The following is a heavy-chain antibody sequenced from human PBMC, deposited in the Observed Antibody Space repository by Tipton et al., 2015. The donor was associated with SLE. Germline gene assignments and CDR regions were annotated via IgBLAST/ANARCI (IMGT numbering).Heavy chain of an antibody. CDR3: ARAFYYDFWISSYNEKGARSYYFDY. V-gene: IGHV4-38-2*02. CDR2: INHGGDK. J-gene: IGHJ4*02. CDR1: GYSISISYY. Sequence: TLSLTCTVSGYSISISYYWGWIRQSPGKGLEWIGNINHGGDKYHSLSLKSRVTISVDMSKNQFSLKLSSVTAADTAVYYCARAFYYDFWISSYNEKGARSYYFDYWGQGTLVTVSS. D-gene: IGHD3-3*01.